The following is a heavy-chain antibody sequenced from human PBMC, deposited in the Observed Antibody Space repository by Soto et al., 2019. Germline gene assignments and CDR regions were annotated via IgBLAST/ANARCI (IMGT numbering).Heavy chain of an antibody. Sequence: QVQLQESGPGLVKPSETLSLSCTVSGGSINNYYWSWIRQSPGKGLEWIGYISYIGTTNYNPSLKSRVTISVDPSKNQFSLRLSSVTAADTAVYYCARGGGCYSRDGFDIWGQGTMVTVSS. D-gene: IGHD4-4*01. V-gene: IGHV4-59*01. CDR1: GGSINNYY. J-gene: IGHJ3*02. CDR3: ARGGGCYSRDGFDI. CDR2: ISYIGTT.